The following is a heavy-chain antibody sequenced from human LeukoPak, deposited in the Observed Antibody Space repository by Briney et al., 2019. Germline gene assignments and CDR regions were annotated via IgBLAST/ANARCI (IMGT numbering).Heavy chain of an antibody. D-gene: IGHD5-12*01. J-gene: IGHJ6*03. Sequence: PGGSLRPSCAASGFTFSSYWMSWVRQAPGKGLEWVANIKQDGSEKYYVDSVKGRFTISRDNSKNTLYLQMNSLRAEDTAVYYCAKGSGYEHNYYYYYMDVWGKGTTVTISS. V-gene: IGHV3-7*01. CDR1: GFTFSSYW. CDR3: AKGSGYEHNYYYYYMDV. CDR2: IKQDGSEK.